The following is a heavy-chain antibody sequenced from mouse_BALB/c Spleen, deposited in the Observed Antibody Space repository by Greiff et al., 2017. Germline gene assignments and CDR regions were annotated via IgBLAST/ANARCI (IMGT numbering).Heavy chain of an antibody. CDR2: INPSNGGT. J-gene: IGHJ2*01. D-gene: IGHD2-4*01. V-gene: IGHV1S81*02. CDR1: GYTFTSYY. Sequence: VKLQQSGAELVKPGASVELSCKASGYTFTSYYMYWVKQRPGQGLEWIGEINPSNGGTNFNEKFKSKATLTVDKSSSTAYMQLSSLTSEDSAVYYCTRSYYDYQGYFDYWGQGTTLTVSS. CDR3: TRSYYDYQGYFDY.